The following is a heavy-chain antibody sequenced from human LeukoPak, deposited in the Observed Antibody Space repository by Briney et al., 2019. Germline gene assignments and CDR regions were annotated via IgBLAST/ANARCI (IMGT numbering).Heavy chain of an antibody. CDR3: TTGPVRGVNPIWNWVDP. CDR2: IKSKTDGGTT. D-gene: IGHD3-10*01. CDR1: GFTFSYAW. J-gene: IGHJ5*02. Sequence: GGSLRLSCAASGFTFSYAWMSWVRQAPGKGLEWVGRIKSKTDGGTTDYAAPVTGRLTISRDDSKNMVYLQMNSLTTEHTAVYYCTTGPVRGVNPIWNWVDPWGQGTLVTVSS. V-gene: IGHV3-15*01.